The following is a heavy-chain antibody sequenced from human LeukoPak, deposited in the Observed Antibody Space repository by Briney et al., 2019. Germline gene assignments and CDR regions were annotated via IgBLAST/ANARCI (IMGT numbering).Heavy chain of an antibody. Sequence: SETLSLTCAVYGGSFSGYYWSWIRQPPGKGLEWIGEINHSGSTNYNPSLKSRVTISVGTSKNQFSLKLSSVTAADTAVYYCARGTMVRGVIIVRPFDYWGQGTLVTVSS. CDR1: GGSFSGYY. D-gene: IGHD3-10*01. J-gene: IGHJ4*02. V-gene: IGHV4-34*01. CDR3: ARGTMVRGVIIVRPFDY. CDR2: INHSGST.